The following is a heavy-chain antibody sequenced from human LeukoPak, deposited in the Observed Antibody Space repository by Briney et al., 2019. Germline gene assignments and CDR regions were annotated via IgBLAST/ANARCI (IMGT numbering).Heavy chain of an antibody. CDR2: IYTSGST. CDR1: GGSISTGADY. J-gene: IGHJ4*02. D-gene: IGHD6-13*01. Sequence: SQTLSLTCTVSGGSISTGADYWSWIRQPAGKGLEWIGRIYTSGSTNYNPSLKSRVTISVDTYKNQFFLKLSSVTAADTAVYYCARESLGPPYYFDYWGQGTLVTVSS. CDR3: ARESLGPPYYFDY. V-gene: IGHV4-61*02.